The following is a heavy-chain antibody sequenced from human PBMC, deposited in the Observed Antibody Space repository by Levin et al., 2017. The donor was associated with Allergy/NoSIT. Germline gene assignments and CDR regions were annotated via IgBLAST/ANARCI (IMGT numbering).Heavy chain of an antibody. CDR3: ARAEVGSEH. J-gene: IGHJ4*02. Sequence: SETLSLTCKVSGGSISSGSYYWSWIRQPAAKGLEWIGRIYSSGSANCNPSLKSRVTISVDTSKNQFSLKLSSVTAADTAVYYCARAEVGSEHWGQGTLVTVSS. V-gene: IGHV4-61*02. D-gene: IGHD3-10*01. CDR1: GGSISSGSYY. CDR2: IYSSGSA.